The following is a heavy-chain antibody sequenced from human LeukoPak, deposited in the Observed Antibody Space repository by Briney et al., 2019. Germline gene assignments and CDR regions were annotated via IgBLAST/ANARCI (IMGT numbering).Heavy chain of an antibody. CDR2: ISSSGSTI. CDR3: ARMGQLPVADDY. Sequence: PEGSLRVSCAASGFTFSDYYMSWIRQAPGKGLEWVSYISSSGSTIYYADSVKGRFTISRDNAKNSLYLQMNSLRAEDTAVYYCARMGQLPVADDYWGQGTLVTVSS. V-gene: IGHV3-11*01. CDR1: GFTFSDYY. J-gene: IGHJ4*02. D-gene: IGHD2-2*01.